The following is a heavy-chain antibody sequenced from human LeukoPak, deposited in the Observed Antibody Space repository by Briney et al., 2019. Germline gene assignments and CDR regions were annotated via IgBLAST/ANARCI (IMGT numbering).Heavy chain of an antibody. Sequence: GGSLRLSCAASGFTFSSYEMNWVRQAPGKGLEWVSYISSSGSTIYYADSVKGRFTISRDNAKNSLYLQMNSLRAEDTAVYYCARDLSVGSYYDDYFDYWGQGTLVTVSS. CDR3: ARDLSVGSYYDDYFDY. D-gene: IGHD1-26*01. CDR2: ISSSGSTI. V-gene: IGHV3-48*03. J-gene: IGHJ4*02. CDR1: GFTFSSYE.